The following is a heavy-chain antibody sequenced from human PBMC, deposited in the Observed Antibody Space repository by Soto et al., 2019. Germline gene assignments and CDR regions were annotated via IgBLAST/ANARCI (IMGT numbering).Heavy chain of an antibody. Sequence: QVQLVQSGAEVKKPGASVKVSCKASGYTFTSYGISWVRQAPGQGLEWMGWISAYNGHTNYAQKLQGRVTMTTDTSTSSAYMELRSLISDDTAVYYCARGHLGATLYYNGMDVWGQGTTVTVSS. D-gene: IGHD1-26*01. J-gene: IGHJ6*02. CDR2: ISAYNGHT. CDR1: GYTFTSYG. CDR3: ARGHLGATLYYNGMDV. V-gene: IGHV1-18*04.